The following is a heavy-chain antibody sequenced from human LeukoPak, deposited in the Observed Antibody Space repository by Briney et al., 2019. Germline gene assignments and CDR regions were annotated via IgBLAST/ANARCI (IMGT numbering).Heavy chain of an antibody. CDR3: AREPYSGGHLDY. V-gene: IGHV3-7*01. CDR2: IKHDGSDQ. Sequence: GGSLRLSCAASGFMLSSYYMSWVRQAPGKGLEWVASIKHDGSDQYYVDSVKGRFTISRDNAKNSLYLQMNSLRAEDTAVYYCAREPYSGGHLDYWGQGTLVTVSS. D-gene: IGHD1-26*01. CDR1: GFMLSSYY. J-gene: IGHJ4*02.